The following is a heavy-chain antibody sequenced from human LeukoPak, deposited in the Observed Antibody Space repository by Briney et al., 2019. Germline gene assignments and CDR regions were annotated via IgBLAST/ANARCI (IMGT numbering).Heavy chain of an antibody. Sequence: GGSLRLSCAASGFTFSSYAMHWVRQAPGKGLEWVAVISYDGSNKYYADSVKGRFTNSRDNSKNTLYLQMNSLRAEDTAVYYCARGPDRFGYYFDYWGQGTLVTVSS. CDR2: ISYDGSNK. J-gene: IGHJ4*02. V-gene: IGHV3-30*04. D-gene: IGHD3-10*01. CDR1: GFTFSSYA. CDR3: ARGPDRFGYYFDY.